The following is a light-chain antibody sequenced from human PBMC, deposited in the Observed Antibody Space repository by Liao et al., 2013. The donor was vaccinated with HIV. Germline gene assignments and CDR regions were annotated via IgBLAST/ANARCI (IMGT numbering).Light chain of an antibody. CDR2: KDR. CDR3: YSAADNSLRV. V-gene: IGLV3-27*01. CDR1: VLAKKKF. J-gene: IGLJ3*02. Sequence: SYELTQPSSVSVSPGQTARITCSGDVLAKKKFARWFQQKPGQAPLLVIYKDRERPSGIPERFSGSSSGTTVTLTISGAQVEDEADYYCYSAADNSLRVFGGGTRLTVL.